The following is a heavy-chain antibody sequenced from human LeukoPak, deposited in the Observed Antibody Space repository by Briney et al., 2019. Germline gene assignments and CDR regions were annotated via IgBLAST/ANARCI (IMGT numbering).Heavy chain of an antibody. CDR3: AKDWNWNYYGSTVY. D-gene: IGHD3-10*01. Sequence: GGSLRLSCAASGLTFSSYAMSWVRQAPGNGLEWVSGVSGSGGTTYYADSVKGRFAISRDNSKNTLYLQMNSLRAEDTAIYYCAKDWNWNYYGSTVYWGQGTLVTVSS. CDR2: VSGSGGTT. J-gene: IGHJ4*02. V-gene: IGHV3-23*01. CDR1: GLTFSSYA.